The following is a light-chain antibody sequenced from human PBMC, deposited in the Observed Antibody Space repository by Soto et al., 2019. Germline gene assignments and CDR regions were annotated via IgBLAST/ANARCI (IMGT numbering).Light chain of an antibody. CDR2: ATK. CDR1: SSNIGSNT. J-gene: IGLJ1*01. V-gene: IGLV1-44*01. Sequence: QSVVTQPPSASGTPGQRVTISCSGSSSNIGSNTVNWFQHLPGTAPKLIIYATKQRPSGVPDRFSGSKSGTSASLAISGLQSEDEADYYCASWDDSLIGDVFGTGTKLTVL. CDR3: ASWDDSLIGDV.